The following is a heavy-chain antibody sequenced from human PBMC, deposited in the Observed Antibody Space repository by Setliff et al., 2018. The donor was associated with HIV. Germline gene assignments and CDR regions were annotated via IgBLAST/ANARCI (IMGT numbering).Heavy chain of an antibody. CDR2: INAGNGNT. V-gene: IGHV1-3*01. J-gene: IGHJ6*03. CDR3: ARARTQQHGRGYYYYYYMDV. CDR1: GYTFTSYA. Sequence: GASVKVSCKASGYTFTSYAMHWVRQAPGQRLEWMGWINAGNGNTEYSQKFQGRVTITRDTSASTAYVELSSLRSEDTAVYYCARARTQQHGRGYYYYYYMDVWGKGTTVTVSS. D-gene: IGHD6-13*01.